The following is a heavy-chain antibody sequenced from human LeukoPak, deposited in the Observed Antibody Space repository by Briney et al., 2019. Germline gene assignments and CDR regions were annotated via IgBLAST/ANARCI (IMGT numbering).Heavy chain of an antibody. CDR2: IFHSGST. D-gene: IGHD2-2*01. J-gene: IGHJ6*03. CDR3: AGRTSPNYYYTDV. CDR1: DYSISSGFY. Sequence: SETLSLTCTVSDYSISSGFYWGWVRQPPGKGLEWIGTIFHSGSTSYNPSLKSRVTISRDTSKNQLSLKLSSVTAADTAVYYCAGRTSPNYYYTDVWDKGATVTVSS. V-gene: IGHV4-38-2*02.